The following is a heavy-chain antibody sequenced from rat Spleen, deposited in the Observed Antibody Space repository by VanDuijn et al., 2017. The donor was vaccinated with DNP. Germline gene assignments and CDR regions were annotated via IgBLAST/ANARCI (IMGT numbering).Heavy chain of an antibody. V-gene: IGHV5-31*01. CDR3: TTGVVDY. Sequence: EVQLVESGGGPVQPGRSLKLSCVASGFIFSNYWMTWIRQAPGKGLEWVASISYEGRSTNYGDSVKGRFTISRDNAKSSLYLQMDSLRSEDTATYYCTTGVVDYWGQGVMVTVSS. CDR1: GFIFSNYW. D-gene: IGHD1-1*01. CDR2: ISYEGRST. J-gene: IGHJ2*01.